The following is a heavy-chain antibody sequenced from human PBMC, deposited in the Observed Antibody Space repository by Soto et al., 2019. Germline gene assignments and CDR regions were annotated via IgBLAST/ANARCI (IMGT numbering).Heavy chain of an antibody. J-gene: IGHJ4*02. V-gene: IGHV3-23*01. CDR2: ISGSGGST. CDR3: AKEYLGITIFGVVIDW. Sequence: PGGSLRLSCAASGFTFSSYAMSWVRQAPGKGLEWVSAISGSGGSTYYADSVKGRFTISRDNSKNTLYLQMNSLRAEDTAVYYCAKEYLGITIFGVVIDWWRQETQNTLSS. CDR1: GFTFSSYA. D-gene: IGHD3-3*01.